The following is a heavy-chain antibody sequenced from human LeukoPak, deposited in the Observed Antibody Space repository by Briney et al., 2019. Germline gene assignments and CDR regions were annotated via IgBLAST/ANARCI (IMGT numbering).Heavy chain of an antibody. CDR2: ISSGSTI. V-gene: IGHV3-48*03. Sequence: SGGSLRLSCAASGFTFSSYEMNWVRQAPGKGLEWVSYISSGSTIYYADSVKGRFTISRDNAKNSLYLQMNSLRAEDTAVYYCAREAVAAAVFWSSDDAFDIWGQGTMVTVSS. CDR1: GFTFSSYE. J-gene: IGHJ3*02. D-gene: IGHD6-13*01. CDR3: AREAVAAAVFWSSDDAFDI.